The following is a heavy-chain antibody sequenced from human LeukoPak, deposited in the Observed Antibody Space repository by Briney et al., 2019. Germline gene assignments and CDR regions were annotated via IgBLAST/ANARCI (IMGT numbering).Heavy chain of an antibody. CDR2: SSSGGSNP. CDR1: GFTFSKYA. J-gene: IGHJ3*01. CDR3: GRDPNGDYVGAFEF. Sequence: GGSLRLSCAASGFTFSKYALVWVRQAPGKGLEWVSASSSGGSNPLYADAVKGRFTISRDNSKNTLYLQMNSLRAEDTAVYYCGRDPNGDYVGAFEFWGRGTMDIVSS. V-gene: IGHV3-23*01. D-gene: IGHD4-17*01.